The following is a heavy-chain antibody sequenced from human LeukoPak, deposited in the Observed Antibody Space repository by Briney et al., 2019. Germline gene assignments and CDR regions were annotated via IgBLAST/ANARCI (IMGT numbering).Heavy chain of an antibody. CDR1: GGSISSSSYY. V-gene: IGHV4-39*01. D-gene: IGHD3-10*01. J-gene: IGHJ5*02. CDR3: ARMITMVRGVIINWFDP. Sequence: PSETLSLTCTVSGGSISSSSYYWGWIRQPPGKGLEWIGSIYYSGSTYYNPSLKSRVTISVDTSKNQFSLKLSSVTAADTAVYYCARMITMVRGVIINWFDPWGQGTLVTVSS. CDR2: IYYSGST.